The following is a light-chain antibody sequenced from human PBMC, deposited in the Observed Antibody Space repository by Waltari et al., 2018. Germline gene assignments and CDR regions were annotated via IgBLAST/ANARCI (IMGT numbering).Light chain of an antibody. CDR2: KAN. CDR3: LLYMGSGIWV. J-gene: IGLJ3*02. V-gene: IGLV8-61*01. CDR1: SGSLSSTSY. Sequence: QTVVTQEPSLSVSPGGTVTLTCALSSGSLSSTSYASWYQQSPGQAPATLGYKANIRSSGGPDRFSGSVLGNKAVLIITGAQAEDESNYYCLLYMGSGIWVFGGGTKLTVL.